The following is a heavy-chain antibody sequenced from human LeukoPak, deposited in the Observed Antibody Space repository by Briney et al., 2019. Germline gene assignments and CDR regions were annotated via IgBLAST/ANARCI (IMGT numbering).Heavy chain of an antibody. D-gene: IGHD6-13*01. CDR2: IYYSGST. Sequence: SEPLSLTSTVSRGSISSGGYYWSRIRQHPGKGLEWIGYIYYSGSTYYNPSLKSRVTISVATSKNQFSLKLSPVTAADTDVYFCARDLGSRSWGEGYYGMDVWGQRSTVTVSS. CDR1: RGSISSGGYY. CDR3: ARDLGSRSWGEGYYGMDV. V-gene: IGHV4-31*03. J-gene: IGHJ6*02.